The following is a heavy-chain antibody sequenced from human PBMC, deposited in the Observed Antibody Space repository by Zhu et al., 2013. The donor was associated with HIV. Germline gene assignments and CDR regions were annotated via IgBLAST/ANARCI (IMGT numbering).Heavy chain of an antibody. J-gene: IGHJ6*02. Sequence: QVQLVQSGAEVKKPGASVKVSCKASGYTFTGYYMHWVRQAPGQGLEWMGWINPNSGGTNYAQKFQGRVTMTRDTSISTAYMELSRLRSDDTAVYYCARDSGVGYCSGGSCPAGGMDVWGQGDHGHRLL. CDR2: INPNSGGT. V-gene: IGHV1-2*02. CDR1: GYTFTGYY. CDR3: ARDSGVGYCSGGSCPAGGMDV. D-gene: IGHD2-15*01.